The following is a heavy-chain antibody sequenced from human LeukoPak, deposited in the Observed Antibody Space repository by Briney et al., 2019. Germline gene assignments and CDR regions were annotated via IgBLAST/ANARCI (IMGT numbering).Heavy chain of an antibody. CDR3: AKDPDYSGYDYYYYYYMDV. D-gene: IGHD5-12*01. CDR1: GFSFSSNV. CDR2: ISGSGGST. V-gene: IGHV3-23*01. Sequence: GGSLRLSCAASGFSFSSNVMNWVRQAPGKGLEWVSAISGSGGSTYYADSVKGRFTISRDNSKNTLYLQMNSLRAEDTAVYYCAKDPDYSGYDYYYYYYMDVWGKGTTVTVSS. J-gene: IGHJ6*03.